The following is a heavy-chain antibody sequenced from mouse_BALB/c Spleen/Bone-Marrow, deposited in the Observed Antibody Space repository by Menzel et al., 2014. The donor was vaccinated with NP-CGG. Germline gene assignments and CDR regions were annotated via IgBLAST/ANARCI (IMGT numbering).Heavy chain of an antibody. Sequence: QVQLQQSGPELVRPGVSVKISCKGSGYTFXDYAMHWVKQSHAKSLEWIGAISTYSGNTNYNQKFKGKATMTVDKSSSTAYMELARLTSEDSAIYYCARSYYGNYYAMDYWGQGTSVTVSS. CDR3: ARSYYGNYYAMDY. CDR1: GYTFXDYA. D-gene: IGHD1-1*01. J-gene: IGHJ4*01. V-gene: IGHV1-67*01. CDR2: ISTYSGNT.